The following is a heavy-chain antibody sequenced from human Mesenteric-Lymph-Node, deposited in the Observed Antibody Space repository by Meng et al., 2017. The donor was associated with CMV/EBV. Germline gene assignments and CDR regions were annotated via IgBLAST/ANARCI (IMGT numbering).Heavy chain of an antibody. J-gene: IGHJ5*02. Sequence: SETLSLTCAVYGGSFSGYYWSWIRQPPGKGLEWIGEINHSGSTNYNPSLKSRVTISVDTSKNQFPLKLSSVTAADTAVYYCARSTTWDGPWGQGTLVTVSS. CDR3: ARSTTWDGP. V-gene: IGHV4-34*01. CDR2: INHSGST. CDR1: GGSFSGYY. D-gene: IGHD1-14*01.